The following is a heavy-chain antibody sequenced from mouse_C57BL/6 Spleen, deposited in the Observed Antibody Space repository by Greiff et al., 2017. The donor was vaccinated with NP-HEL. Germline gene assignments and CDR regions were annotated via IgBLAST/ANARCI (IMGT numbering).Heavy chain of an antibody. CDR3: ARWHYGSSYAMDY. CDR2: IHPNSGST. CDR1: GYTFTSYW. V-gene: IGHV1-64*01. Sequence: QVQLQQPGAELVKPGASVKLSCKASGYTFTSYWMHWVKQRPGQGLEWIGMIHPNSGSTNYNEKFKSKATLTVDKSSSTAYMQLSSLTSEDSAVYYCARWHYGSSYAMDYWGQGTSVTVSS. D-gene: IGHD1-1*01. J-gene: IGHJ4*01.